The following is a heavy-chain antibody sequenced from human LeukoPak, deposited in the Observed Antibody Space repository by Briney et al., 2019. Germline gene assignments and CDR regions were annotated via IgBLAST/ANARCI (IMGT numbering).Heavy chain of an antibody. V-gene: IGHV3-21*01. J-gene: IGHJ4*02. D-gene: IGHD6-13*01. CDR1: GFTFTSYS. CDR3: ARHTSIAAAGTRGQGY. Sequence: RGSVKLSCKASGFTFTSYSMNWVRQAPGKGLEWIASISSSSSYIYYADSVKGRFTISRDNANNSLYLQINSLKAEDTAVYYCARHTSIAAAGTRGQGYWGPGNLVTVSS. CDR2: ISSSSSYI.